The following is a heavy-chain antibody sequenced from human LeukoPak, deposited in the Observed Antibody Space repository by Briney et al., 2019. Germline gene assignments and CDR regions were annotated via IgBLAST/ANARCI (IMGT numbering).Heavy chain of an antibody. D-gene: IGHD3-22*01. CDR1: GGSFSGYY. CDR2: INHNGST. J-gene: IGHJ4*02. V-gene: IGHV4-34*01. CDR3: AGGSYYSDSSGYYPYYFDY. Sequence: SETLSLTCAVYGGSFSGYYWSWIRQPPGKGLEWIGEINHNGSTNYNPSLKSRVIISVDTSKNQFSLKLSSVTAADTAVYYCAGGSYYSDSSGYYPYYFDYWGQGTLVTVSS.